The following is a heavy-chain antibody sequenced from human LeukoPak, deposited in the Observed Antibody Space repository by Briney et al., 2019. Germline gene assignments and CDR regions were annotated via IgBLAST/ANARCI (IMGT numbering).Heavy chain of an antibody. V-gene: IGHV3-74*01. Sequence: PGGSLRLSCAASGFTFSTYSMNWVRQAPGKGLVWVSRIKSDGSSTSYADSVKGRFTISRDNAKNTLYLQMNSLRAEDTAVYYCARVQGGAALGYFDLWGRGTLVTVSS. CDR3: ARVQGGAALGYFDL. CDR2: IKSDGSST. CDR1: GFTFSTYS. J-gene: IGHJ2*01. D-gene: IGHD1-26*01.